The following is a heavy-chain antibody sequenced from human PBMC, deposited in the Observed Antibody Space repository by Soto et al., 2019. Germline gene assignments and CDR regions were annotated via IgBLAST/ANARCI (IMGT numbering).Heavy chain of an antibody. CDR3: ANDTRVRTLCGFDY. J-gene: IGHJ4*02. D-gene: IGHD2-2*01. CDR1: GFTFSSYA. V-gene: IGHV3-23*01. Sequence: GGSLRLSCAASGFTFSSYAMSWVRQAPGKGLEWVSAISGSSGSTNYADSVRGRFTISRDNSKNTLYLQMNSLRAEDTAVYYCANDTRVRTLCGFDYWGQGTLVTVSS. CDR2: ISGSSGST.